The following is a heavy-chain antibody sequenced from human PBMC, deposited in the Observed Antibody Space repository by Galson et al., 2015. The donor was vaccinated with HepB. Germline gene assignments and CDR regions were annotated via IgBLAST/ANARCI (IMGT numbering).Heavy chain of an antibody. D-gene: IGHD2-2*01. J-gene: IGHJ5*02. CDR3: ARGYAIVVVPAAIERNWFDP. CDR1: GGSFSGYY. V-gene: IGHV4-34*01. CDR2: INHSGST. Sequence: TLSLTCAVYGGSFSGYYWSWIRQPPGKGLEWIGEINHSGSTNYNPSLKSRVTISVDTSKNQFSLKLSSVTAADTAVYYCARGYAIVVVPAAIERNWFDPWGQGTLVTVSS.